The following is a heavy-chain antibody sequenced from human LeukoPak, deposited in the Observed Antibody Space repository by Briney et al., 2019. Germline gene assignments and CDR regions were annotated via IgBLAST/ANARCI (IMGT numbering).Heavy chain of an antibody. V-gene: IGHV3-74*01. CDR1: GFTFSSYW. J-gene: IGHJ6*02. CDR2: INSDGSST. CDR3: AREVYDFWSGYPYYYYYYGMDV. Sequence: GGSLRLSCAASGFTFSSYWMHWVRQAPGKGLGWVSRINSDGSSTSYADSVKGRFTISRDNAKNTLYLQMNSLRAEDTAVYYCAREVYDFWSGYPYYYYYYGMDVWGQGTTVTVSS. D-gene: IGHD3-3*01.